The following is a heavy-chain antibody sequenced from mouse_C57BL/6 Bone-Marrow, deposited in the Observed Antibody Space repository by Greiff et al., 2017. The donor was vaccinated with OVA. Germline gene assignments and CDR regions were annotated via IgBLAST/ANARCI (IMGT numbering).Heavy chain of an antibody. CDR3: ASTPAYDGYDEGAMDY. CDR1: GFNIKNTY. J-gene: IGHJ4*01. D-gene: IGHD2-3*01. CDR2: IDPANGNT. V-gene: IGHV14-3*01. Sequence: EVQLQQSVAELVRPGASVKLSCTASGFNIKNTYMHWVKQRPEQGLEWIGRIDPANGNTKYAPKFQGKATITADPSSNTAYLQLSSLTSEDTAIYYCASTPAYDGYDEGAMDYWGQGTSVTVSS.